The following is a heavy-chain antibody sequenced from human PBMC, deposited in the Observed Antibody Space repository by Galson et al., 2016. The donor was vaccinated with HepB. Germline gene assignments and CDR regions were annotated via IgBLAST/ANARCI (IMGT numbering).Heavy chain of an antibody. CDR2: ISAYNGNT. CDR3: ARDHGIAVALNY. Sequence: SVKVSCKASGYRFTTFGITWVRQAPGQGLEWMGWISAYNGNTKYAQKLQGRVTMTTDTSTSTAYMDLRSLKSDDTAVYYCARDHGIAVALNYWGQGTLLTVSS. D-gene: IGHD6-19*01. J-gene: IGHJ4*02. CDR1: GYRFTTFG. V-gene: IGHV1-18*01.